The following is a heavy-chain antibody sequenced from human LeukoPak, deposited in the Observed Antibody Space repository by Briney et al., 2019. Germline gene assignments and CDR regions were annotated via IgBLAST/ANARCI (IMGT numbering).Heavy chain of an antibody. CDR3: AGDSLMGATLYYFDY. J-gene: IGHJ4*02. CDR2: ISYDGSNK. CDR1: GFTFSSYA. D-gene: IGHD1-26*01. V-gene: IGHV3-30-3*01. Sequence: GGSLRLSCAASGFTFSSYAMHWVRQAPGKGLEWVAVISYDGSNKYYADSVKGRFTISRDNAKNSLYLQMNSLRAEDTAVYYCAGDSLMGATLYYFDYWGQGTLVTVSS.